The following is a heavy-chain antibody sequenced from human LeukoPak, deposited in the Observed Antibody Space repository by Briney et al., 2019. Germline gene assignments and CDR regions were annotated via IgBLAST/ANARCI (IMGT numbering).Heavy chain of an antibody. CDR2: INRSGST. J-gene: IGHJ6*02. CDR3: ASPSTVTTRSRGMDV. V-gene: IGHV4-34*01. CDR1: GGSFSGYY. Sequence: SETLSLTCAVYGGSFSGYYWSWIRQPPGKGLEWIGEINRSGSTNYNPSLKSRVTISVDTSKNQFSLKLSSVTAADTAVYYCASPSTVTTRSRGMDVWGQGTTVTVSS. D-gene: IGHD4-17*01.